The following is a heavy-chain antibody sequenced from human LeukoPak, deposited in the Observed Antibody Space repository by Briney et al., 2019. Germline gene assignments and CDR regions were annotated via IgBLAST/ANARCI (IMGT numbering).Heavy chain of an antibody. CDR3: ARVIVTGYYDAFDI. Sequence: GGSLRLSCAASGFTVSSNYMSWVRQAPGKGLEWVSVIYNGGSTHYADSVKGRFTFSRDNSKNTLYLQMNSLRAEDMAVYYCARVIVTGYYDAFDIWGQGTMVTVSS. D-gene: IGHD3-9*01. J-gene: IGHJ3*02. V-gene: IGHV3-53*01. CDR2: IYNGGST. CDR1: GFTVSSNY.